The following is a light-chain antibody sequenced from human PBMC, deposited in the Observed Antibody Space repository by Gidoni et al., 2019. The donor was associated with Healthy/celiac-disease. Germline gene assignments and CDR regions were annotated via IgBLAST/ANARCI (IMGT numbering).Light chain of an antibody. V-gene: IGLV2-14*03. CDR2: DVS. CDR3: SSYTSSSTLHWV. Sequence: QSALTQPASVSGSPGQSITISCTGTSSDVGGYNYVSWYQQHPGKAPKLMIYDVSNRPSGVSTRFSGSKSGNTASLTISGLQAEDEADYYCSSYTSSSTLHWVFGGGTKLTVL. J-gene: IGLJ3*02. CDR1: SSDVGGYNY.